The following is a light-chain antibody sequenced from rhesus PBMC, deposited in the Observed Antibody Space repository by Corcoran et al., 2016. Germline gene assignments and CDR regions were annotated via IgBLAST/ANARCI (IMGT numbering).Light chain of an antibody. Sequence: DIQMTQSPSSRSASVGDRVTVTRRASQGINKELSWYQQKPGKAPTLLIYAASSVQTGVSSRFSGSGSGTDFTLTLSGLQPEDVATYYCLQDYTTPCSFGRGTKVEVK. J-gene: IGKJ2*01. CDR2: AAS. CDR1: QGINKE. V-gene: IGKV1-94*01. CDR3: LQDYTTPCS.